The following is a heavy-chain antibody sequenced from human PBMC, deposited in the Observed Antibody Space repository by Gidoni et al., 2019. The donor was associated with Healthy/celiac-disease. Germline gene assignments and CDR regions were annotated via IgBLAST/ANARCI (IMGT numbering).Heavy chain of an antibody. D-gene: IGHD4-17*01. CDR3: ARDRRNDYGDSYDAFDI. CDR2: IIPIFGTA. J-gene: IGHJ3*02. V-gene: IGHV1-69*01. CDR1: GGTFSSYA. Sequence: QVQLVQSGAEVKKPGSSVKVSCKASGGTFSSYAISWVRQAPGQGLEWMGGIIPIFGTANYAQKFQGRVTITADESTSTAYMELSSLRSEDTAVYYCARDRRNDYGDSYDAFDIWGQGTMVTVCS.